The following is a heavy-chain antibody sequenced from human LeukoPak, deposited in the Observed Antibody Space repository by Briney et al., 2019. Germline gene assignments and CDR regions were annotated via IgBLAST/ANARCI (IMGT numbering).Heavy chain of an antibody. CDR1: GFTLSSYW. CDR2: INSDGSST. V-gene: IGHV3-74*01. D-gene: IGHD3-16*01. J-gene: IGHJ5*02. CDR3: AREGGSYGDYL. Sequence: GGSLRLSCAASGFTLSSYWMHWVRQAPGKGLVWVSRINSDGSSTSYADSVKGRFTISRDNAKNSLYLQMNSLRAEDTAVYYCAREGGSYGDYLWGQGTLVTVSS.